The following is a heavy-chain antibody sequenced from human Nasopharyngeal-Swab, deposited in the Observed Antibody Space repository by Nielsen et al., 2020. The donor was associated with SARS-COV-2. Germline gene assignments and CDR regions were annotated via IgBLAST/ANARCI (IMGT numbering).Heavy chain of an antibody. CDR3: ANAYCGGDCYSHDHYYYYGMDV. CDR1: GFTFSSYA. J-gene: IGHJ6*02. D-gene: IGHD2-21*02. Sequence: GESLKISCAASGFTFSSYAMSWVRQAPGKGLEWVSAISGSGGSTYYADSVKGRFTISRDNSKNTLYLQMNSLRAEDTAVYYCANAYCGGDCYSHDHYYYYGMDVWGQGTTVTVSS. V-gene: IGHV3-23*01. CDR2: ISGSGGST.